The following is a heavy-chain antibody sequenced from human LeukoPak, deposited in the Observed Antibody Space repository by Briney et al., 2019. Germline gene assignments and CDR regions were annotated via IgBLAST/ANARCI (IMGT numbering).Heavy chain of an antibody. Sequence: PGGSLRLSCAASGFTFSSYSMNWVRQAPGKGLEWVSSISSSSSYIYYADSVKGRFTISRDNSKNTLYLQMNSLRAEDTAVYYCAKDAYYGSGKRIDYWGQGTLVTVSS. CDR3: AKDAYYGSGKRIDY. V-gene: IGHV3-21*04. CDR2: ISSSSSYI. J-gene: IGHJ4*02. D-gene: IGHD3-10*01. CDR1: GFTFSSYS.